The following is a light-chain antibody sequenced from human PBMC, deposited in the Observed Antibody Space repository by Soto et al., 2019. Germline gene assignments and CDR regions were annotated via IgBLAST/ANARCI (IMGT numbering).Light chain of an antibody. CDR3: CSYAGSSTYV. CDR1: SSDVGSYNL. J-gene: IGLJ1*01. CDR2: EDS. Sequence: QSVLTQPDSVSGSPGQSLTISCTGTSSDVGSYNLVSWYQQHPGKAPKLMIYEDSKRPSGVSNRFSGSKSGNTASLTISGLQAEDEADYFCCSYAGSSTYVFGTGTKVTVL. V-gene: IGLV2-23*01.